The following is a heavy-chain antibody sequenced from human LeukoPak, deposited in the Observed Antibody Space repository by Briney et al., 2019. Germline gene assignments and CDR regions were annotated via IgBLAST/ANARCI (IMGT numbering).Heavy chain of an antibody. D-gene: IGHD3-9*01. V-gene: IGHV3-7*01. J-gene: IGHJ4*02. CDR1: GFTFSSYW. CDR2: IKQDGSEK. CDR3: AREVVVRYFDWLLFSPVYFDY. Sequence: GGSLRLSCAASGFTFSSYWMSWVRQAPGKGLEWVANIKQDGSEKYYVDSVKGRFTISRDNAKNSLYLQMNSLRAEDTAVYYCAREVVVRYFDWLLFSPVYFDYWGQGTPVTVSS.